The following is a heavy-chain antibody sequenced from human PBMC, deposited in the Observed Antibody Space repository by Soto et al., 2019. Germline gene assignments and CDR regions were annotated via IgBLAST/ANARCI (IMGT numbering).Heavy chain of an antibody. Sequence: GGSLRLSCAASGFTFSSYAMSWVRQAPGKGLQWVSGISGSGGNTDYADSVKGRFTISRDNSKNTLYVQMNSLRAEDTAVYYCETDYSNHVVCYLEHWGQGTLVTVSS. CDR3: ETDYSNHVVCYLEH. CDR1: GFTFSSYA. D-gene: IGHD2-8*01. J-gene: IGHJ4*02. V-gene: IGHV3-23*01. CDR2: ISGSGGNT.